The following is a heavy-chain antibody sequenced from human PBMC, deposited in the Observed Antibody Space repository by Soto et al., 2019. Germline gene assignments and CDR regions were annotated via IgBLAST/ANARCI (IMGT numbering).Heavy chain of an antibody. Sequence: SGGSLRLSCAASGFTFSSYWMSWVRQAPGKGLEWVANIKQDGSEKYYVDSVKGRFTISRDNAKNSLYLQMNSLRAEDTAVYYCASRLINCGADCYHDAFDIWGQGTMVTVSS. D-gene: IGHD2-21*01. CDR3: ASRLINCGADCYHDAFDI. V-gene: IGHV3-7*01. CDR2: IKQDGSEK. J-gene: IGHJ3*02. CDR1: GFTFSSYW.